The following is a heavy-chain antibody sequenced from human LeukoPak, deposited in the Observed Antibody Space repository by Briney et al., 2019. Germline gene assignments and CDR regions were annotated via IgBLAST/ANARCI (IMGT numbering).Heavy chain of an antibody. CDR3: AKATNTGTGTPALAIDY. CDR1: GFTFSSYG. V-gene: IGHV3-33*06. J-gene: IGHJ4*02. CDR2: TWYDGRNN. D-gene: IGHD1-1*01. Sequence: PGKSLRLSCAASGFTFSSYGMHWVRQAPGKGLEWVAVTWYDGRNNYYAASVKGRFTISRDDSKTTVYLLMNSLRAEDTAVYFCAKATNTGTGTPALAIDYWGQGTLVTVSS.